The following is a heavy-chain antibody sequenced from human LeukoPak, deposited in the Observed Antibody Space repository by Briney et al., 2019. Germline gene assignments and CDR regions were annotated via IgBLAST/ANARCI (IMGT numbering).Heavy chain of an antibody. CDR2: ISWDGGST. V-gene: IGHV3-43D*03. D-gene: IGHD3-10*01. CDR3: ARDPYGHFY. J-gene: IGHJ4*02. CDR1: GFTFDDYA. Sequence: GGSLRLSCAASGFTFDDYAMHWVHQAPGKGLEWVSLISWDGGSTYYADSVKGRFTISRDNAKNSLYLQMNSLRAEDTAVYYCARDPYGHFYWGQGTLVTVSS.